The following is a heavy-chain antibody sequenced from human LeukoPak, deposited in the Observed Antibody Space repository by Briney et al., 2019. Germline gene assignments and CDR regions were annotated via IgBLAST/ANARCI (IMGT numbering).Heavy chain of an antibody. V-gene: IGHV1-46*02. CDR3: ARDFGIAAAGKPPVDYYYYMDV. D-gene: IGHD6-13*01. J-gene: IGHJ6*03. Sequence: GASVKVSCKASGYTFNDYQMHWVRQAPGQGLEWMGIINPSGGSTSYAQKFQGRVTMTRAMSTSTVYMELRSLRSEATAVYYCARDFGIAAAGKPPVDYYYYMDVWGKGTTVTVSS. CDR1: GYTFNDYQ. CDR2: INPSGGST.